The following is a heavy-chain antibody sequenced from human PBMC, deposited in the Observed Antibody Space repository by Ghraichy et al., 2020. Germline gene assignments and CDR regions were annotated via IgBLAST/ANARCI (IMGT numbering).Heavy chain of an antibody. D-gene: IGHD5-24*01. V-gene: IGHV4-34*01. J-gene: IGHJ4*02. CDR1: GGSFSGYY. Sequence: ESLNISCAVYGGSFSGYYWSWIRQPPGKGLEWIGEINHSGSTNYNPSLKGRVTISVDTSKNQFSLKLSSVTAADTAVYYCARVLRRDGYKTPPKNDYWGQGTLVTVSS. CDR3: ARVLRRDGYKTPPKNDY. CDR2: INHSGST.